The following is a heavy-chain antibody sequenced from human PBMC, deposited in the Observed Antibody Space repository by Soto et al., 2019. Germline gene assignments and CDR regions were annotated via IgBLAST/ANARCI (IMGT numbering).Heavy chain of an antibody. CDR2: ISGSGGSP. D-gene: IGHD2-21*02. J-gene: IGHJ6*02. CDR1: GFTFSSYA. Sequence: GGSLRLSCAASGFTFSSYAMSWVRQAPGKGLELVSTISGSGGSPYYADSVKGRFTISRANYKNTLYLQMNSLKGEDKAVYYCARTCGGDCHSYFYYYAMDVWGQGTTVNVSS. CDR3: ARTCGGDCHSYFYYYAMDV. V-gene: IGHV3-23*01.